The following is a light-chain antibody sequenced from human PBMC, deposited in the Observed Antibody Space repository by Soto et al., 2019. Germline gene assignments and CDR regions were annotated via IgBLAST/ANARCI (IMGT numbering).Light chain of an antibody. CDR3: QQRSKWPIT. Sequence: EIVLTQSPATLSLSPGERATLSCRASQSVSSYLAWYQQKPGQAPRLLIYGASTRATGIPARFSGSGSGTHFTRTISSLQSEDFAVYYCQQRSKWPITVGQGTRRESK. J-gene: IGKJ5*01. V-gene: IGKV3-11*01. CDR1: QSVSSY. CDR2: GAS.